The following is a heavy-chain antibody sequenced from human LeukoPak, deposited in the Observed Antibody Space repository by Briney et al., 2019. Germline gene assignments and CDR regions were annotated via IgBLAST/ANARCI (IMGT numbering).Heavy chain of an antibody. D-gene: IGHD3-3*01. Sequence: PGGSLRLSCTASGFTFGDYSLSWVRQAPEKGLEWVGFIRRKGYGGTTEYAPSVKGRFIISRDDSKSTAYLQMNSLKTEDTAVYYCTRDHDFWSGPFDVWGEGTTVTVSS. J-gene: IGHJ6*04. CDR1: GFTFGDYS. CDR2: IRRKGYGGTT. V-gene: IGHV3-49*04. CDR3: TRDHDFWSGPFDV.